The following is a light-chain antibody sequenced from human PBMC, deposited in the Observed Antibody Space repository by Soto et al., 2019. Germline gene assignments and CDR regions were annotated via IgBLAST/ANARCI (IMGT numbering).Light chain of an antibody. CDR2: GAS. V-gene: IGKV3-20*01. Sequence: EIVWTQSPGTLSLSPGERAILSCWASQSVSGNLAWYQQKPGQTPRLLIYGASSRATGIPDRFSGSGSGTDFTLTISRLEPEDFAVYYCQQYGSSLRTFGQGTKVDIK. J-gene: IGKJ1*01. CDR3: QQYGSSLRT. CDR1: QSVSGN.